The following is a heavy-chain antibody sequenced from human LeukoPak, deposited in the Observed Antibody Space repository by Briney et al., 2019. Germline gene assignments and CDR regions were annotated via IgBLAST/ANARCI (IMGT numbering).Heavy chain of an antibody. D-gene: IGHD3-3*01. Sequence: GGSLRLSCAASGFTFSDYYMNWIRQRPGKGLEWLSYISGSSHDINYAGSVEGRFTVSRDNTKRSLYLQMNSLRAEDTAVYYCARQKEEEITIFGVVMPYYYYGMDVWGQGTTVTVSS. V-gene: IGHV3-11*03. J-gene: IGHJ6*02. CDR3: ARQKEEEITIFGVVMPYYYYGMDV. CDR1: GFTFSDYY. CDR2: ISGSSHDI.